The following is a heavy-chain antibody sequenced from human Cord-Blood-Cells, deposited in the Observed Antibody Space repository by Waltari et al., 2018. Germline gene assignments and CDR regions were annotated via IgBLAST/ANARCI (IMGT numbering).Heavy chain of an antibody. CDR1: GGSISSSSYY. Sequence: QLQLQESGPGLVKPSETLSLTCTVSGGSISSSSYYWGWIRQPPGKGLEWIGSIYYSGSTYYNPSLKSRVTISVDTSKNQFSLKLSSVTAADTAVHYCARHTPDLVGATDYSFDYWGQGTLVTVSS. V-gene: IGHV4-39*07. J-gene: IGHJ4*02. D-gene: IGHD1-26*01. CDR2: IYYSGST. CDR3: ARHTPDLVGATDYSFDY.